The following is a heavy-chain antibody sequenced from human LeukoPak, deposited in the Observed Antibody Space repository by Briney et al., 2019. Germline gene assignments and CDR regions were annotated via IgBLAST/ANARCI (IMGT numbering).Heavy chain of an antibody. D-gene: IGHD2-2*01. V-gene: IGHV6-1*01. J-gene: IGHJ4*02. CDR2: TYYRSKWYN. CDR3: ARVPSTSCSLCLDY. Sequence: SQALSLTCAISGDSVSSNSAAWNWIRQSPSRGLEWLGRTYYRSKWYNDYAVSVKSRITINPDTSKNQFSLQLNSVTPEDTAVYYCARVPSTSCSLCLDYWGQGTLVTVSS. CDR1: GDSVSSNSAA.